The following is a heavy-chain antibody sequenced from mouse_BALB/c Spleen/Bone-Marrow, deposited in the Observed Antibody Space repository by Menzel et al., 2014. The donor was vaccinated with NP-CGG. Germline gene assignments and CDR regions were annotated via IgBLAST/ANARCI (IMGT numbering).Heavy chain of an antibody. CDR2: IYPGNSDT. J-gene: IGHJ4*01. CDR1: GYTFTSYW. CDR3: TRGITTVVATRAMDY. D-gene: IGHD1-1*01. V-gene: IGHV1-5*01. Sequence: EVQLQQSGTVLARPGASVKMSCKASGYTFTSYWMHWVKQRPGQGLEWIGAIYPGNSDTSYNQKLKGKAKLTAATSTSTAYMDLSSLTNEDSAVYYCTRGITTVVATRAMDYWGQGTSVTVSS.